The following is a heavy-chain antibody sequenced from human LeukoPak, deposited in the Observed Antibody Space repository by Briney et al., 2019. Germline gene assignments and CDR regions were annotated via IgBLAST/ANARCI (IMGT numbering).Heavy chain of an antibody. CDR2: IYYSGNT. D-gene: IGHD6-19*01. CDR3: TSPGVAVAAPLDY. CDR1: GGSISSYY. Sequence: SETLSLTCTVSGGSISSYYWSWIRQPPGKGLEWIGSIYYSGNTYYNPSLKSRVTISVDTSKNQFSLKLRSVTAADTAVYYCTSPGVAVAAPLDYWGQGTLVTVSS. J-gene: IGHJ4*02. V-gene: IGHV4-39*07.